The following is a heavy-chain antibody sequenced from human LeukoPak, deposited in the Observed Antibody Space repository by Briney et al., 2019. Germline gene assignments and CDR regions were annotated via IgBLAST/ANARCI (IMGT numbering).Heavy chain of an antibody. V-gene: IGHV4-30-2*01. CDR2: IYHSGST. Sequence: SETLSLTCAVSGGSISSGGYSWSWIRQPPGKGLEWIGYIYHSGSTYYNPSLKSRVTISVDRSKNQFSLKLSSVTAADTAVYYCAGTYYYDGSGYPAAEYFQHWGQGTLVTVSS. D-gene: IGHD3-22*01. CDR1: GGSISSGGYS. J-gene: IGHJ1*01. CDR3: AGTYYYDGSGYPAAEYFQH.